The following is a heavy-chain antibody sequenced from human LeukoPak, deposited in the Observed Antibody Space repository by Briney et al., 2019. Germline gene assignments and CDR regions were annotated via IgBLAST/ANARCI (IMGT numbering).Heavy chain of an antibody. V-gene: IGHV4-61*08. Sequence: EPLSLTCTVSGSPISSSGCYGCSIRQPPGKGLGWICYLSGSGSTNYNPSHRSSVTISVDTSKIQFSLKLTSVTAANKAVYYCARVVRIAVPGEGFGAFDIWGQGTLVTVSS. D-gene: IGHD6-19*01. CDR1: GSPISSSGCY. CDR2: LSGSGST. J-gene: IGHJ3*02. CDR3: ARVVRIAVPGEGFGAFDI.